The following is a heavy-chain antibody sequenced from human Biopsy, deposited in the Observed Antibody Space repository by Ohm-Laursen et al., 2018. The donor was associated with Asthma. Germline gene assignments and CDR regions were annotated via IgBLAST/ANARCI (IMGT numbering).Heavy chain of an antibody. D-gene: IGHD3-22*01. CDR3: AKRRGYYDSSGKGDETFDY. Sequence: SLRLSCSASGFTFSNYAMSWVRQAPGKGLEWVSSITGSGGFTYYADSVKGRFTISRDKSENTLYLQMNSLRAEDTAVYYCAKRRGYYDSSGKGDETFDYWGQGTLVTVSS. CDR2: ITGSGGFT. J-gene: IGHJ4*02. CDR1: GFTFSNYA. V-gene: IGHV3-23*01.